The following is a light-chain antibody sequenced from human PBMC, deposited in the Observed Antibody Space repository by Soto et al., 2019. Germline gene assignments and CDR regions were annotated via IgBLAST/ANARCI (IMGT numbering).Light chain of an antibody. Sequence: EIVLTQSPATLSLSPGETAALSCRASQSVSMYLAWYQQRPGQAPRLLIYDTSNRDTGIPARFSARGFGTDFTLIISYLEPEDSSLYYCQRRSNWPPISFGHGTRLESK. CDR3: QRRSNWPPIS. V-gene: IGKV3-11*01. CDR1: QSVSMY. J-gene: IGKJ5*01. CDR2: DTS.